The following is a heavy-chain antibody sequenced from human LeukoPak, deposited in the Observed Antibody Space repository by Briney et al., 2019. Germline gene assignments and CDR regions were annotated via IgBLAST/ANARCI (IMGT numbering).Heavy chain of an antibody. CDR3: ARTHRRDGYNFDY. Sequence: GASVKVSCKASGYTFTGYYMHWVRQAPGQGLEWMGWINPNSGGTNYAQKFQGRVTMARDTSISTAYMELSRLRSDDTAVYYCARTHRRDGYNFDYWGQGTLVTVSS. CDR1: GYTFTGYY. D-gene: IGHD5-24*01. J-gene: IGHJ4*02. CDR2: INPNSGGT. V-gene: IGHV1-2*02.